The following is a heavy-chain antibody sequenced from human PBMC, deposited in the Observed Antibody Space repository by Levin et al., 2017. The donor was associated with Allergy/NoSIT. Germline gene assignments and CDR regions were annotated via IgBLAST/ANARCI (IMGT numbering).Heavy chain of an antibody. J-gene: IGHJ4*02. CDR3: ARDDSAKAVAGTLVTF. Sequence: LSLTCAASGFTFSSYTMHWVRQAPGKGPEWGAIIWYDGSNKLYADSVKGRFTIPRDNSQNTLHLQMTSLRGQDTAVYYCARDDSAKAVAGTLVTFWGQGTLVTVSS. D-gene: IGHD6-19*01. CDR1: GFTFSSYT. V-gene: IGHV3-33*01. CDR2: IWYDGSNK.